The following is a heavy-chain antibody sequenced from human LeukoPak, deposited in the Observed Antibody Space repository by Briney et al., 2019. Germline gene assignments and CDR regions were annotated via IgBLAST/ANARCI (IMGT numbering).Heavy chain of an antibody. CDR1: GYTFTSYY. V-gene: IGHV1-46*01. CDR3: ARAYCGGDCYSRYYYYYMDV. CDR2: INPSGGST. D-gene: IGHD2-21*02. J-gene: IGHJ6*03. Sequence: GASVKVSCKASGYTFTSYYMHWVRQAPGQGLEWMGIINPSGGSTSYAQKFQGRVTMTRDMSTSTVYMELSSLRSEDTAVYYCARAYCGGDCYSRYYYYYMDVWGKGTTVTVSS.